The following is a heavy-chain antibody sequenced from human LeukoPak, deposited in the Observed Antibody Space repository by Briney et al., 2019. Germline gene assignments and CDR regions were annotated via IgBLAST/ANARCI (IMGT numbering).Heavy chain of an antibody. Sequence: SETLSLTCAVYGGSFSGYYWSWIRQPPGKGLEWIGEINHSGSTNYNPSLKSRVTISVDTSKNQFSLKLSSVTAADTAVYYRARGRGYWDIVVVPAATTFDYWGQGTLVTVSS. CDR3: ARGRGYWDIVVVPAATTFDY. CDR1: GGSFSGYY. J-gene: IGHJ4*02. V-gene: IGHV4-34*01. D-gene: IGHD2-2*01. CDR2: INHSGST.